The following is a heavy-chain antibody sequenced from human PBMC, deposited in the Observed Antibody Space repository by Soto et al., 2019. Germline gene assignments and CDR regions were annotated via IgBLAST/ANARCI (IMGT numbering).Heavy chain of an antibody. CDR3: ARDNGRENYYDSSGYWYYFDY. CDR1: GGSISSSSYY. D-gene: IGHD3-22*01. J-gene: IGHJ4*02. Sequence: SETLSLTCTVSGGSISSSSYYWGWIRQPPGKGLEWIGSIYYSGSTYYNPSLKSRVTISVDTSKNQFSLKLSSVTAADTAVYYCARDNGRENYYDSSGYWYYFDYWGQGTLVTVSS. CDR2: IYYSGST. V-gene: IGHV4-39*07.